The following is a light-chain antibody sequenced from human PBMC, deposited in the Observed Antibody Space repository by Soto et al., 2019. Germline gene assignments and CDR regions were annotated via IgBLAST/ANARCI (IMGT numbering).Light chain of an antibody. J-gene: IGKJ4*01. CDR1: QSLSNN. CDR2: GAS. CDR3: QYVNTWPPGLT. Sequence: EIVLTQSPATLSVSPGERATLSCRASQSLSNNLAWYQQRPGQPPRLIIYGASTRAPGIPGRFSGSGSGTEFTLTISSLQSEDFAVYYCQYVNTWPPGLTFGGGTNVAIK. V-gene: IGKV3-15*01.